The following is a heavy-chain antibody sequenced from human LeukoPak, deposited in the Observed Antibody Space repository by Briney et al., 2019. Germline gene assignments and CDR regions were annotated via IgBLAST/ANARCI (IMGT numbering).Heavy chain of an antibody. Sequence: SETLSLTCAVSGGSTSSGGYSWGWIRQPPGKGLEWIGYIYHSGSTYYNPSLKSRVTISVDRSKNQFSLKLSSVTAADTAVYYCASGRDYYDSSGYYIFQHWGQGTLVTVSS. V-gene: IGHV4-30-2*01. CDR3: ASGRDYYDSSGYYIFQH. J-gene: IGHJ1*01. D-gene: IGHD3-22*01. CDR1: GGSTSSGGYS. CDR2: IYHSGST.